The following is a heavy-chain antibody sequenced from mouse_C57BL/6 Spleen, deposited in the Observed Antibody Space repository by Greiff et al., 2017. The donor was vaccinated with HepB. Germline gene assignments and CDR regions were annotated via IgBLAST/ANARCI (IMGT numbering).Heavy chain of an antibody. Sequence: QVQLQQPGAELVKPGASVKVSCKASGYTFTSYWMHWVKQRPGQGLEWIGRIHPSDSDTNYNQKFKGKATLTVDKSSSTAYMQLSSLTSEDSAVYYCAIFYDVYPAWFAYWGQGTLVTVSA. CDR3: AIFYDVYPAWFAY. J-gene: IGHJ3*01. CDR2: IHPSDSDT. D-gene: IGHD2-3*01. V-gene: IGHV1-74*01. CDR1: GYTFTSYW.